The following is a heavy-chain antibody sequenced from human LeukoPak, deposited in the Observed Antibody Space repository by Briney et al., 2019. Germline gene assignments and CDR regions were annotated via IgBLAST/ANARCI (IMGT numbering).Heavy chain of an antibody. CDR1: GFTFSSYG. J-gene: IGHJ4*02. CDR3: AKERESYFEFDL. Sequence: GGSLRLSCAASGFTFSSYGMSWVRQAPGKGLEWVSASGTGGSTYYADPVKGRFTISRDNSRNTLYLQMNSLRAEDTAIYYCAKERESYFEFDLWGQGTLVTVSS. V-gene: IGHV3-23*01. D-gene: IGHD1-26*01. CDR2: SGTGGST.